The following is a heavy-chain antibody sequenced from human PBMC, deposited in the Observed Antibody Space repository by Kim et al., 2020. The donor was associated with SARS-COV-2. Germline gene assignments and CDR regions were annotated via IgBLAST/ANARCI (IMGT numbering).Heavy chain of an antibody. CDR1: GFTFSSYG. CDR2: ISYDGSNK. V-gene: IGHV3-30*18. J-gene: IGHJ6*02. Sequence: GGSLRLSCAASGFTFSSYGMHWVRQAPGKGLEWVAVISYDGSNKYYADSVKGRFTISRDNSKNTLYLQMNSLRAEDTAVYYCAKGPLDYYYGMDVWGQGTTVTVS. CDR3: AKGPLDYYYGMDV. D-gene: IGHD6-13*01.